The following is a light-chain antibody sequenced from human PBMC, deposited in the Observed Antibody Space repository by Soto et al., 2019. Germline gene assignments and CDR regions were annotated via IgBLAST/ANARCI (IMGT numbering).Light chain of an antibody. CDR3: QQSYSTPLT. Sequence: DIQMTQSPSTLSGSVGDRVTITCRASQTISSWLAWYQQKPGKAPKLLIYKASTLKSGVPSRFSGSGSGTDSTLTISSLQPEDFATYYCQQSYSTPLTFGGGTKVDIK. CDR2: KAS. J-gene: IGKJ4*01. CDR1: QTISSW. V-gene: IGKV1-5*03.